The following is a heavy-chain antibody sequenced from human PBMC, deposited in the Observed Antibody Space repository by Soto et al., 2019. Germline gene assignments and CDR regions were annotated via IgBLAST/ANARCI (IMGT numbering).Heavy chain of an antibody. CDR2: INPSGGST. CDR1: GYTFTSYY. J-gene: IGHJ4*02. Sequence: QVQLVQSGAEVKKPGASVKVSCKASGYTFTSYYMHWVRQAPGQGLEWMGIINPSGGSTSYAQKSQGRLSMARGXSTSTVYMELRSLRCEDTAVYYCARDPRNFYYFDNWGQGTLVTVSS. D-gene: IGHD4-4*01. V-gene: IGHV1-46*01. CDR3: ARDPRNFYYFDN.